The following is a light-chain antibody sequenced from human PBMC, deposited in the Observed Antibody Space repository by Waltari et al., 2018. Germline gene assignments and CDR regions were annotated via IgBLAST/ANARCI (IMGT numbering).Light chain of an antibody. CDR3: QQYDKPPIA. V-gene: IGKV1-33*01. CDR2: DAS. Sequence: DVQMTQSPSSLSVSVGDRVTITCQASQDITNYLNWYQQKPGKAPKLLIYDASNLETGVPSRLSGTGSGTHFTFIISGLQSEDVATYYCQQYDKPPIAFGQGTRLDIK. J-gene: IGKJ5*01. CDR1: QDITNY.